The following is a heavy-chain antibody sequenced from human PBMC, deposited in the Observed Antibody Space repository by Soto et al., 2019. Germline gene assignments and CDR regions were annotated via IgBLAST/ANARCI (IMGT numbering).Heavy chain of an antibody. CDR2: TYYRSRWYN. J-gene: IGHJ6*03. CDR3: AGTTSHQWYYMDV. CDR1: GDSVSSNSAA. D-gene: IGHD1-7*01. Sequence: PSQTLSLTCAISGDSVSSNSAAWNWIRLSPSRGLEWLARTYYRSRWYNDYAVSVRSRITVNPDTSKNQFSLQLTSVTPEDTAVYYGAGTTSHQWYYMDVWGQGTTVTVSS. V-gene: IGHV6-1*01.